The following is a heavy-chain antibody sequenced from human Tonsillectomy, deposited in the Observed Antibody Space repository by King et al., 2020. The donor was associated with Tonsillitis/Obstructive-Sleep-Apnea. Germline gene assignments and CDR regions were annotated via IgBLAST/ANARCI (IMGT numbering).Heavy chain of an antibody. CDR2: ISGSGGST. V-gene: IGHV3-23*04. J-gene: IGHJ4*02. D-gene: IGHD6-13*01. CDR3: GVKTGDGSTWYFDY. CDR1: GFTFGNYA. Sequence: VQLVESGGGLVQPGGSLRLSCAASGFTFGNYAMNWVRQAPGQGLQWVSTISGSGGSTYYAESVKGRFTISRDNSKGTLYLQMSHLRAEDTAVYYCGVKTGDGSTWYFDYWGQGTLVTVSS.